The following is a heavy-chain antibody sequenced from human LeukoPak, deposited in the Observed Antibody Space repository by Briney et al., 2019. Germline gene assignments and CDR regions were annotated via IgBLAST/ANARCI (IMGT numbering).Heavy chain of an antibody. CDR3: ARAGGAIISIFGVRFDY. CDR2: IYYSGST. J-gene: IGHJ4*02. D-gene: IGHD3-3*01. V-gene: IGHV4-39*01. Sequence: SETLSLTCTVSGGSISSSSYYWGWIRQPPGKGLEWIGSIYYSGSTYYNPSLKSRVTISVDTSKNQFSLKLSSVTAADTAVYYCARAGGAIISIFGVRFDYWGQGTLVTVSS. CDR1: GGSISSSSYY.